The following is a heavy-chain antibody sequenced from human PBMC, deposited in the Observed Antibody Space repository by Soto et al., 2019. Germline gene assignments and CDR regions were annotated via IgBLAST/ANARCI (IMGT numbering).Heavy chain of an antibody. CDR1: GGTFSSYA. Sequence: SVKVSCKASGGTFSSYAISWVRQAPGQGLEWMGGIIPIFGTANYAQKFQGRVTITADESTSTAYMELSSLRSEDTAVYYCARAIRGYCSGGSCYPQSGMDVWGQGTTVTVT. V-gene: IGHV1-69*13. CDR2: IIPIFGTA. D-gene: IGHD2-15*01. J-gene: IGHJ6*02. CDR3: ARAIRGYCSGGSCYPQSGMDV.